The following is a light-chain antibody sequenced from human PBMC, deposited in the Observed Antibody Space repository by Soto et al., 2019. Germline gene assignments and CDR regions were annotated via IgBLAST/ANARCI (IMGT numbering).Light chain of an antibody. Sequence: EIVLTQSPATLSLSPWERATLSCRASQSLSSYLAWYQQKPGQAPRLLMYDASNRATGIPVRFSGSGSGTDFTLTISSLEPEDFAVYYCQHSRAFGQGTKVDIK. CDR3: QHSRA. V-gene: IGKV3-11*01. CDR2: DAS. J-gene: IGKJ1*01. CDR1: QSLSSY.